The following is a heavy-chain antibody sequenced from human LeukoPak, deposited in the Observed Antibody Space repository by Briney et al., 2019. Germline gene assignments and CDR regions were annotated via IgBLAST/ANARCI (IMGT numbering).Heavy chain of an antibody. Sequence: PSETLSLTCTVSGGSISSYYWSWIRQPAGKGLEWIGRIYCSGSTDYNPSLKSRVTVSVDTSKNQFSLKVSSVTAADTAVYFCARDPSHSSGFFDYWGQGTLVTVSS. CDR1: GGSISSYY. CDR2: IYCSGST. J-gene: IGHJ4*02. V-gene: IGHV4-4*07. CDR3: ARDPSHSSGFFDY. D-gene: IGHD3-22*01.